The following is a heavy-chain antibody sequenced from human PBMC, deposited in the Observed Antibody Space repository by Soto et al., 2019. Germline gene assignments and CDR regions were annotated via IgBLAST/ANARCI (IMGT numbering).Heavy chain of an antibody. D-gene: IGHD4-17*01. CDR2: IIPIFGTA. V-gene: IGHV1-69*12. J-gene: IGHJ4*02. CDR1: GGTFSSYA. CDR3: ARDESDYGGNSSWG. Sequence: QVQLVQSGAEVKKPGSSVKVSCKASGGTFSSYAISWVRQAPGQGLEWMGGIIPIFGTANYAQKFQGRVTXXAXEXXSTAYMELSSLRSEDTAVYYCARDESDYGGNSSWGWGQGTLVTVSS.